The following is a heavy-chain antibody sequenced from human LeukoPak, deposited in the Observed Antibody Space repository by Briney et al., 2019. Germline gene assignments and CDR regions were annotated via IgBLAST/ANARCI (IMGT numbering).Heavy chain of an antibody. J-gene: IGHJ4*02. CDR3: ARESYYYDSSGYYSRKPFDY. D-gene: IGHD3-22*01. V-gene: IGHV3-30*04. CDR1: GFTFSSYA. Sequence: RSLRLSCAASGFTFSSYAMHWVRQAPGKGLEWVAVISYDGSNKYYADSVKGRFTISRDNSKNTLYLQMNSLRAEDTAVYYCARESYYYDSSGYYSRKPFDYWGQGTLVTVSS. CDR2: ISYDGSNK.